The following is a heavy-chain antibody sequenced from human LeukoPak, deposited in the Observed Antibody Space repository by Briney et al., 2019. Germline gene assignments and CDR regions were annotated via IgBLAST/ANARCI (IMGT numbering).Heavy chain of an antibody. Sequence: PGRSLRLSCAASGFTFSSYAMHWVRQAPGKGLEWVAVILYDGSNKYYADSVKGRFTISRDNSKNTLYLQMNSLRAEDTAVYYCAREGYSYGYETLNYFDYWGQGTLVTVCS. CDR1: GFTFSSYA. J-gene: IGHJ4*02. CDR3: AREGYSYGYETLNYFDY. D-gene: IGHD5-18*01. CDR2: ILYDGSNK. V-gene: IGHV3-30-3*01.